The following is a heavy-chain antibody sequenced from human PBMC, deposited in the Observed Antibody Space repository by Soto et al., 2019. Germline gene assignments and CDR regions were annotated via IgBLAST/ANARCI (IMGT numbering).Heavy chain of an antibody. CDR3: ARRAFWSASYYFDY. Sequence: SETLSLTCAVYGGSFSDYYWSWIRQPPGKGLEWIGEINHSGSTNYNPSLKSRVTISVDTSKNQFSLKLSSVTAADTAVYYCARRAFWSASYYFDYWGQGTLVTVSS. V-gene: IGHV4-34*01. CDR1: GGSFSDYY. CDR2: INHSGST. J-gene: IGHJ4*02. D-gene: IGHD3-3*01.